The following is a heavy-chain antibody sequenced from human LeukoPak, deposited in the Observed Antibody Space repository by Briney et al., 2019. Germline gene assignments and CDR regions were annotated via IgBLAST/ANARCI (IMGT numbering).Heavy chain of an antibody. CDR2: ISGSGGNK. Sequence: PGGSLRLSCAASGFTFSRNGMTWVRQAPGKGLEWVSAISGSGGNKYYADSVKGRFTISRDNSKNTLYLQMNSLRAEDTAVYCAKDRRAGSYDYWGQGTLVTVSS. CDR3: AKDRRAGSYDY. CDR1: GFTFSRNG. D-gene: IGHD3-10*01. V-gene: IGHV3-23*01. J-gene: IGHJ4*02.